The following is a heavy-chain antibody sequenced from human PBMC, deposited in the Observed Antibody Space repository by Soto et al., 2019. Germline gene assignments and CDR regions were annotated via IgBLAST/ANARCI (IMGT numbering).Heavy chain of an antibody. CDR1: GFTVSSYA. D-gene: IGHD3-10*01. V-gene: IGHV3-23*01. CDR3: AKALNQPRAVPMVRGVRGYYYGMDV. J-gene: IGHJ6*02. CDR2: ISGSVGST. Sequence: XGSLSLYFAASGFTVSSYAMSWVRQAPGKGLEWVSAISGSVGSTYYADSVKGRFTISRDNSKNTLYLQMNSLRAEDTAVYYCAKALNQPRAVPMVRGVRGYYYGMDVWGQGTTVTVSS.